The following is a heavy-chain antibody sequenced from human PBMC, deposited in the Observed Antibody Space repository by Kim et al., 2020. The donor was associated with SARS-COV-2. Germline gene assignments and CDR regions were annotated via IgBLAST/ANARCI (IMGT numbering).Heavy chain of an antibody. D-gene: IGHD1-26*01. CDR3: ARDGALGATRGGGFDY. V-gene: IGHV4-31*03. J-gene: IGHJ4*02. CDR1: GGSISSGGYY. Sequence: SETLSLTCTVSGGSISSGGYYWSWIRQHPGKGLEWIGYIYYSGSTYYNPSLKSRVTISVDTSKNQFSLKLSSVTAADTAVYYCARDGALGATRGGGFDYWGQGTLVTVSS. CDR2: IYYSGST.